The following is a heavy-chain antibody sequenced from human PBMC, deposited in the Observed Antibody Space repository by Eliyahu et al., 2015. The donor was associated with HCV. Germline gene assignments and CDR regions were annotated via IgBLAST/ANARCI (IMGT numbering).Heavy chain of an antibody. CDR1: GYTLTEXS. Sequence: QVQLVQSGAEVKKPGASVKVSCKVSGYTLTEXSMXGGGQAPGKGLEWMGGFDPEDGETIYAQKFQGRVTMTEDTSTDTAYMELSSLRSEDTAVYYCATERSRITIFGVVTNNWFDPWGQGTLVTVSS. CDR3: ATERSRITIFGVVTNNWFDP. CDR2: FDPEDGET. D-gene: IGHD3-3*01. J-gene: IGHJ5*02. V-gene: IGHV1-24*01.